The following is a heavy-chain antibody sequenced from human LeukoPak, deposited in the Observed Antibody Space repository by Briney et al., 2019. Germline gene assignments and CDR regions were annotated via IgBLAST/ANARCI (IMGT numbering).Heavy chain of an antibody. CDR1: GYSFTSYW. J-gene: IGHJ4*02. Sequence: GESLKISCKGSGYSFTSYWIGWVRQMPGKGLEWMGIIYPGDSDTRHSPSFQGQVTISADKSISTAYLQWSSLKASDAAMYYCARGGNLGITIFGVVIPYFDSWGQGTLVTVSS. V-gene: IGHV5-51*01. CDR3: ARGGNLGITIFGVVIPYFDS. CDR2: IYPGDSDT. D-gene: IGHD3-3*01.